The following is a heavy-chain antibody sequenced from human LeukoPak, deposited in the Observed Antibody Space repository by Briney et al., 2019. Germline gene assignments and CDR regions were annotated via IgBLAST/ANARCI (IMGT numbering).Heavy chain of an antibody. CDR2: IWYDGGIT. Sequence: GGSLRLSCAASGFTFSSYGMHWVRQAPGKGLEWVAVIWYDGGITYYGDSVKGRFTISRDNSKNTLSLQINSLRAEDTAVYYCARAYGKQQLVGDYWGQGTLVTVSS. CDR3: ARAYGKQQLVGDY. J-gene: IGHJ4*02. V-gene: IGHV3-33*01. CDR1: GFTFSSYG. D-gene: IGHD6-13*01.